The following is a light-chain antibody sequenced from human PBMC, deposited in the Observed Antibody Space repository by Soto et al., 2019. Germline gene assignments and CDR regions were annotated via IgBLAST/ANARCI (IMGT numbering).Light chain of an antibody. V-gene: IGKV1-5*03. CDR2: KAS. CDR1: QSISSW. Sequence: DIQMTQSPSTLSASVGDRVTITCRASQSISSWLAWYQQKPGKAPKLLIYKASTLESGVPSRFSGSGSGTEFTLTISSLQPDDFATFLCQQYTSYPLTFGGGTKVEI. CDR3: QQYTSYPLT. J-gene: IGKJ4*01.